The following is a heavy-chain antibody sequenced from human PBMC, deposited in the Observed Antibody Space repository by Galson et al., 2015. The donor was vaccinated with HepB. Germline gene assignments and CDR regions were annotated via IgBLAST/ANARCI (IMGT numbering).Heavy chain of an antibody. D-gene: IGHD3-10*01. CDR1: GVTFSNFA. Sequence: SVTVSCKASGVTFSNFAIAWVRQAPGQGLEWMGGIIPMFGVANYAQKFQARVRMTADESTNTAYLELSGLRSEDTAVYYCARALGRITMERGVTPGYWGQGSLVTVSS. CDR2: IIPMFGVA. J-gene: IGHJ4*02. V-gene: IGHV1-69*13. CDR3: ARALGRITMERGVTPGY.